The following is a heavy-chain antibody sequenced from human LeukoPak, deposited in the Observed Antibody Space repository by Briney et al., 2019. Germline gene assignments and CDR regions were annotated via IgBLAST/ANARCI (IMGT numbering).Heavy chain of an antibody. CDR3: ASGGYGDYGEDAFDI. J-gene: IGHJ3*02. CDR2: IYPGDSDT. D-gene: IGHD4-17*01. CDR1: GYSFTSYW. V-gene: IGHV5-51*01. Sequence: GESLKVSCKGSGYSFTSYWIGWVRQMPGKGLEWMGIIYPGDSDTRYSPSFQGQVTISADKSISTAYLQWSSLKASDTAMYYCASGGYGDYGEDAFDIWGQGTMVTVSS.